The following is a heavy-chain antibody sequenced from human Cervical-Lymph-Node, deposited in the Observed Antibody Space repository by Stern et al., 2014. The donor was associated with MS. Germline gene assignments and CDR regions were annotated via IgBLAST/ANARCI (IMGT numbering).Heavy chain of an antibody. CDR1: GGSVSRGSYY. Sequence: QVQLQESGPGLVKPSETLSLTCTVSGGSVSRGSYYWSWIRQPPGKGLEWIGYIYYSGSTNYNPSRNSRVTISVDTSKNQFSLKLSSVTAADTAVYYCARVSYDFWSGYYPFDYWGQGTLVTVSS. CDR3: ARVSYDFWSGYYPFDY. D-gene: IGHD3-3*01. V-gene: IGHV4-61*01. CDR2: IYYSGST. J-gene: IGHJ4*02.